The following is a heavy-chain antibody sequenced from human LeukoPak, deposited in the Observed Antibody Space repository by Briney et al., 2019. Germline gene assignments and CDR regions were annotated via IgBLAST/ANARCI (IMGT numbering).Heavy chain of an antibody. CDR3: ARVRTGYYFDY. CDR1: GFTFSTYS. J-gene: IGHJ4*02. Sequence: GGSLRLSCAASGFTFSTYSMNWVRQAPGQGLEWVSLLSGSSGSIYYANSVKGRFTISRDNAKNSLYLQMNSLGAEDTAVYYCARVRTGYYFDYWGQGTLVTVSS. D-gene: IGHD7-27*01. CDR2: LSGSSGSI. V-gene: IGHV3-21*01.